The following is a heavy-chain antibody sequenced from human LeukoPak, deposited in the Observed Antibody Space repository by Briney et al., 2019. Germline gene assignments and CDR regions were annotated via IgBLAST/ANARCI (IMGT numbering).Heavy chain of an antibody. J-gene: IGHJ3*02. CDR2: ISAYNGNT. CDR1: GYTFTSYG. D-gene: IGHD3-10*01. CDR3: ARDDFRITMARGVIIDAFDI. V-gene: IGHV1-18*01. Sequence: ASVKVSRKASGYTFTSYGISWVRQAPGQGLEWMGWISAYNGNTNYAQKLQGRVTMTTDTSTSTAYMELRSLRSDDTAVYYCARDDFRITMARGVIIDAFDIWGQGTMVTVSS.